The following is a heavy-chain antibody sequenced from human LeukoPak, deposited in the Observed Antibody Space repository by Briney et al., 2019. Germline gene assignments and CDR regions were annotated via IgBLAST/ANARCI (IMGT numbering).Heavy chain of an antibody. CDR1: GYTFTSYA. J-gene: IGHJ4*02. D-gene: IGHD2-15*01. CDR2: INAGNGNT. CDR3: ARALDKPRGYCSGGSCLRPFDY. Sequence: ASVKVSCKASGYTFTSYAVHWVRQAPGQRLEWMGWINAGNGNTKYSQKFQGRVTITRDTSASTAYMELSSLRSEDTAVYYCARALDKPRGYCSGGSCLRPFDYWGQGTLVTVSS. V-gene: IGHV1-3*01.